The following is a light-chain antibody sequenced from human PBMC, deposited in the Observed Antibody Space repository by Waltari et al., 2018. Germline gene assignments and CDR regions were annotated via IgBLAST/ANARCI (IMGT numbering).Light chain of an antibody. CDR1: WSNIGSNA. V-gene: IGLV1-44*01. Sequence: QSLLTQPPSASGTPGPRVTISCSGSWSNIGSNAVSWYQQLPGTAPKLLIHSNNRRPSGVPDRFSCSKSGTSASLVISGLQSADEADYYCSAWDDSLNGQVVFGGGTKVTVL. J-gene: IGLJ2*01. CDR3: SAWDDSLNGQVV. CDR2: SNN.